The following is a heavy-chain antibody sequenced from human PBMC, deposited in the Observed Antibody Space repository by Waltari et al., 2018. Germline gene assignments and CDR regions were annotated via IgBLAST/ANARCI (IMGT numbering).Heavy chain of an antibody. V-gene: IGHV3-21*01. CDR2: ISSSSSYI. J-gene: IGHJ3*02. CDR3: ARELGYCSGGSCDAFDI. D-gene: IGHD2-15*01. CDR1: GFTFSSYS. Sequence: EVQLVESGGGLVKPGGSLRLSCAASGFTFSSYSMNWVRQAPGKGLEWVSSISSSSSYIYYADSVKGRFTISRDNAKNSLYLQMNSLRAEDTAVYYCARELGYCSGGSCDAFDIWGQGTMVTVSS.